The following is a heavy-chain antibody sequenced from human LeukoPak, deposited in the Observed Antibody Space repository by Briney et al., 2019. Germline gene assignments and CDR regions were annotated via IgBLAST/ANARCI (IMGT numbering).Heavy chain of an antibody. Sequence: GGSLRLSCAASGFAFNTYAIHWVRQAPGKGLEWVAFISWDGSTKYYADSVKGRFTISRDNSKNTVNLQMNSLRPEDTAVYYCARGGGGDYGHFDYWGQGALVTVSS. V-gene: IGHV3-30-3*01. CDR3: ARGGGGDYGHFDY. J-gene: IGHJ4*02. CDR2: ISWDGSTK. CDR1: GFAFNTYA. D-gene: IGHD4-17*01.